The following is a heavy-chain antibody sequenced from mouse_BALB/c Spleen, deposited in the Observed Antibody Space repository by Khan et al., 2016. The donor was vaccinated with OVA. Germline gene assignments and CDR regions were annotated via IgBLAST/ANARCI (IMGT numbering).Heavy chain of an antibody. CDR2: INPGSGGT. CDR1: GYAFTNYL. CDR3: TRGGCGGFAY. Sequence: QVRLQQSGAELVRPGTSVKVSCKASGYAFTNYLIEWIKQRPGQGLEWIGVINPGSGGTNYNEKFKGKATLTADISSSTAYMPLRSRTADVCAVYFWTRGGCGGFAYWGQGTLVTVSA. J-gene: IGHJ3*01. V-gene: IGHV1-54*01.